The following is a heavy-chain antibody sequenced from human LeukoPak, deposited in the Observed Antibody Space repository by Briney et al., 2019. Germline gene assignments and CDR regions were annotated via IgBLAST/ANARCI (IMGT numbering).Heavy chain of an antibody. CDR3: ATALSGYPGYYYYAIDV. CDR2: IGSSGSST. J-gene: IGHJ6*02. D-gene: IGHD3-3*01. CDR1: GFTFSSYA. V-gene: IGHV3-23*01. Sequence: GGSLRLSCAASGFTFSSYAMGWVRQAPGKGLEWVSAIGSSGSSTYYADSVKGRFTISRDNSKNTLYLHMNSLRAEDTAVYYCATALSGYPGYYYYAIDVWGQGTTVAVSS.